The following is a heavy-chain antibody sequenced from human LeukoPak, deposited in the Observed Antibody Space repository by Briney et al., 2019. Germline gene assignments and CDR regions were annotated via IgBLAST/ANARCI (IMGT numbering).Heavy chain of an antibody. D-gene: IGHD3-22*01. Sequence: GGSLRLSCAASEFTVSSNYMSWVRQAPGKGPEWVSVIYSGGSTYYADSVKGRFTISRDNSKNTLYLQMNSLRAEDTAVYYCARENYYYDSSGYYYIYYIDVWGKGTTVTVSS. CDR3: ARENYYYDSSGYYYIYYIDV. J-gene: IGHJ6*03. V-gene: IGHV3-53*01. CDR1: EFTVSSNY. CDR2: IYSGGST.